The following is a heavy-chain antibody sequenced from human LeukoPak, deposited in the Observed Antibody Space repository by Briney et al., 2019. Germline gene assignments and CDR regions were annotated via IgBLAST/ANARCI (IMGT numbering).Heavy chain of an antibody. CDR2: IYFSGNT. J-gene: IGHJ4*02. CDR3: ARDRGSGWFGELHPFDS. D-gene: IGHD3-10*01. V-gene: IGHV4-59*01. Sequence: SETLSLTCTVSGVYISGYYWSWIRQPPGKGLEWIGYIYFSGNTNYNTSLKSRVTISVDTSKNQFSLKLSSVTAADTAVYYCARDRGSGWFGELHPFDSWGQGTLVTVSS. CDR1: GVYISGYY.